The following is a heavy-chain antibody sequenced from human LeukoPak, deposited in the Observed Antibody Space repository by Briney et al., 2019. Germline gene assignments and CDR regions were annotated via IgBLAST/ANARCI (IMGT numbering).Heavy chain of an antibody. CDR2: IYYSGST. CDR3: ARDQPEGSYFDY. D-gene: IGHD3-10*01. J-gene: IGHJ4*02. V-gene: IGHV4-59*12. Sequence: PSETLSLTCTVSGGSISSYYWSWIRQPPGKGLEWIGYIYYSGSTNYNPSLKSRVTISVDTSKNQFSLKLSSVTAADTAVYYCARDQPEGSYFDYWGQGTLVTVSS. CDR1: GGSISSYY.